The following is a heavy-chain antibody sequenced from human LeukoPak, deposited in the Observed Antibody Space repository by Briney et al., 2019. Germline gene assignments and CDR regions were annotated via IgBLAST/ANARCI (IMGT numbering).Heavy chain of an antibody. CDR2: INPSSSSV. CDR1: GFSFSDYS. V-gene: IGHV3-48*04. D-gene: IGHD6-6*01. J-gene: IGHJ4*02. CDR3: ATGGAARPGY. Sequence: GGSLRLTCAASGFSFSDYSMNWVRQTPGKGLEWVSFINPSSSSVNYADSVKGRFTISRDNAKNSLYLQVSSLRVEDMAVYYCATGGAARPGYWGQGTLVTVSS.